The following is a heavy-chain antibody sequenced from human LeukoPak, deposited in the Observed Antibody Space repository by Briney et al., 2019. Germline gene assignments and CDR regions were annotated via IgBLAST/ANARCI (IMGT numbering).Heavy chain of an antibody. D-gene: IGHD5-24*01. CDR2: INPNSGGT. Sequence: GASVKVSCKASGYTFTGYYMHWVRQAPGQGLEWMGWINPNSGGTNYAQKFQDRVTMTRDTSISTAYMELSRLRSDDTAVYYCARDYGDGYNYYFDYWGQGTLVTVSS. CDR3: ARDYGDGYNYYFDY. CDR1: GYTFTGYY. V-gene: IGHV1-2*02. J-gene: IGHJ4*02.